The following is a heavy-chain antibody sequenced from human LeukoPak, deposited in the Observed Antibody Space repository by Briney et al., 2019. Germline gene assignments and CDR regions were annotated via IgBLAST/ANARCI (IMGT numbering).Heavy chain of an antibody. V-gene: IGHV3-21*01. Sequence: GGSLRLSCAASGFTFSSYSMDWVRQAPGKGLEWVSSISSSSSYIYYADSVKGRFTISRDNAKNSLYLQMNSLRAEDTAVYYCARDFRVFWSGYYPPSYMDVWGKGTTVTVSS. CDR2: ISSSSSYI. J-gene: IGHJ6*03. CDR1: GFTFSSYS. D-gene: IGHD3-3*01. CDR3: ARDFRVFWSGYYPPSYMDV.